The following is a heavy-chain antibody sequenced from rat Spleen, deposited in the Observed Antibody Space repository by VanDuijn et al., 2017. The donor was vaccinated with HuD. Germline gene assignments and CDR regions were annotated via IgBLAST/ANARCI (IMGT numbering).Heavy chain of an antibody. Sequence: EVQLVESGGGLVQPGRSLKLSCAASGFTFSNYYMAWVRQAPTKGLEWVAYISTGGVNTYYRDSGRGRFTVSRDNAKSTLNLQMESLRSEDTATYYCSTAGSGLDYYYAGGLDYWGQGVMVTVSS. J-gene: IGHJ2*01. D-gene: IGHD1-6*01. V-gene: IGHV5-27*01. CDR2: ISTGGVNT. CDR3: STAGSGLDYYYAGGLDY. CDR1: GFTFSNYY.